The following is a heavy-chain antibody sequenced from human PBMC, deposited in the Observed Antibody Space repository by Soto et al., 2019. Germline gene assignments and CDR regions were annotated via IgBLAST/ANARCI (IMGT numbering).Heavy chain of an antibody. D-gene: IGHD3-3*01. CDR1: GGSISSGGYY. J-gene: IGHJ4*02. CDR2: IYYSGST. Sequence: QVQLQESGPGLVKPSQTLSPTCTVSGGSISSGGYYWSWIRQHPGKGLEWIGYIYYSGSTYYNPSLKSRVTISVDTSKNQFSLKLSSVTAADTAVYYCASNRKRFLEWFQQYYFDYWGQGTLVTVSS. CDR3: ASNRKRFLEWFQQYYFDY. V-gene: IGHV4-31*03.